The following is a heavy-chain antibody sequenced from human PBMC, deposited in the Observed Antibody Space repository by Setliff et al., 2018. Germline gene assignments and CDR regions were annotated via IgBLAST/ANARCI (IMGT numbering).Heavy chain of an antibody. Sequence: SETLSLTCAVSGYSISSGYYWGWIRQPPGKGLEWIGSIYHSGSTYYYTSLKSRVTITVDTSKNQFSLKLSSVTAADTAVYYCARHVSGLGIYYNWFDPWGQGTLVTVSS. D-gene: IGHD3-10*01. CDR2: IYHSGST. J-gene: IGHJ5*02. V-gene: IGHV4-38-2*01. CDR3: ARHVSGLGIYYNWFDP. CDR1: GYSISSGYY.